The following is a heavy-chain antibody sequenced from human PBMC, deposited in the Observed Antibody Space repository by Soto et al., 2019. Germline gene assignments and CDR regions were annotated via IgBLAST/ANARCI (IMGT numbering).Heavy chain of an antibody. J-gene: IGHJ4*02. D-gene: IGHD3-10*01. V-gene: IGHV1-69*02. CDR3: ASAYYYGSGHFDY. CDR1: GGTFSSYT. CDR2: IIPILGIA. Sequence: QVQLVQSGAEVKKPGSSVKVSCKASGGTFSSYTISWVRQAPGQGLEWMGRIIPILGIANYAQKFQGRVTITADKSTSTAYMELSSLRSEDTAVYYCASAYYYGSGHFDYWGQGTLVTVSS.